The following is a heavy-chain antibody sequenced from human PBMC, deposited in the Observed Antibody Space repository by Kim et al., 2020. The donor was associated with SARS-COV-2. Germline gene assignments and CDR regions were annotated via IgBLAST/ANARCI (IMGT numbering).Heavy chain of an antibody. Sequence: SETLSLTCTVSGGSISSYYWSWIRQPPGQGLEWIGYIYFSGSTNYNPSLKSRVTISVDTSKNQFSLKLSSVTAADTALYYCARGQAFDIWGQGTMVTVSS. CDR1: GGSISSYY. J-gene: IGHJ3*02. CDR2: IYFSGST. V-gene: IGHV4-59*01. CDR3: ARGQAFDI.